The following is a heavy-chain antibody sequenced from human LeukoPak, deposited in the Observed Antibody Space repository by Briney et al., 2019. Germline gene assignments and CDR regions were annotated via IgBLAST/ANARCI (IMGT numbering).Heavy chain of an antibody. Sequence: SETLSLTCTVSGVSISSGSYYWNWIRQPAGKGLEWIGRIYASGSTNYTPSLRSRVTIAIDTSKNQFSLNLSSVTAADTAVYYCTRRGDIWGQGTLVTVSS. J-gene: IGHJ4*02. CDR3: TRRGDI. D-gene: IGHD3-10*01. V-gene: IGHV4-61*02. CDR2: IYASGST. CDR1: GVSISSGSYY.